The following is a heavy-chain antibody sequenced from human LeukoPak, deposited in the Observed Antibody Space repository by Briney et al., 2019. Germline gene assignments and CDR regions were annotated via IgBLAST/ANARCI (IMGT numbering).Heavy chain of an antibody. CDR2: TSGSGSST. J-gene: IGHJ4*02. CDR3: AKNRYSSGWYYFDY. V-gene: IGHV3-23*01. CDR1: GFTFSSYA. D-gene: IGHD6-19*01. Sequence: GGSLRLSCAASGFTFSSYAMSWVRQAPGKGLGWVSGTSGSGSSTYYADSVKGRFTISRDSSKNTLYLQMNSLRAEDTAVYYCAKNRYSSGWYYFDYWGQGTLVTVSS.